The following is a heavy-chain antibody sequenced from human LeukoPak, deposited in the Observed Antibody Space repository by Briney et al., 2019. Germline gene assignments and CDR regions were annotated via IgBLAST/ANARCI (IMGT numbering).Heavy chain of an antibody. D-gene: IGHD6-13*01. J-gene: IGHJ4*02. Sequence: SETLSLTCTVSGGSISSYYWSWIRQPPGKGLEWIGNIYYSGSTNYNPSLKSRVTISVDTSKNQFSLKLSSVTAADTAVYYCARGRGSSWWEFEYWGQGTLVTVSS. CDR1: GGSISSYY. CDR3: ARGRGSSWWEFEY. V-gene: IGHV4-59*08. CDR2: IYYSGST.